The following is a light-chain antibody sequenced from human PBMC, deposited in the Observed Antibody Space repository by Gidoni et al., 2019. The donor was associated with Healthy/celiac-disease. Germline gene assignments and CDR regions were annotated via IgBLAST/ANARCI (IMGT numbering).Light chain of an antibody. V-gene: IGKV1-39*01. Sequence: IQMPKSQSSLSASVGDRVTITCRASQSISSYLNWYQQKPGKAPKLLIYAASSLQSGVPSRFSGSGSGTDFTLTISSLQPEDFATYYCQQSYSTLFTFGPGTKLEIK. J-gene: IGKJ3*01. CDR3: QQSYSTLFT. CDR2: AAS. CDR1: QSISSY.